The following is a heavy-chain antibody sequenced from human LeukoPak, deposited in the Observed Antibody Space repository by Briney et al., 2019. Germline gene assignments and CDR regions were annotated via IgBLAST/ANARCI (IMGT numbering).Heavy chain of an antibody. CDR2: ISGSGTTI. V-gene: IGHV3-48*03. D-gene: IGHD4-17*01. CDR3: ASLYGDYGSNWFDP. CDR1: GVTFSSYE. J-gene: IGHJ5*02. Sequence: GGSLRLSCVASGVTFSSYEMDWVRQAPGKGLEWISYISGSGTTIYDADSVKGRFTISRDNAKNSVFLQMNSLRAEDTAVYYCASLYGDYGSNWFDPWGQGTLVTVYS.